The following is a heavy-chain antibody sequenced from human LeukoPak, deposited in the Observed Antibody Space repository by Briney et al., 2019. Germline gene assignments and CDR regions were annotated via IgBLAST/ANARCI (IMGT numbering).Heavy chain of an antibody. CDR3: AKERRYKFNGGRVFDV. Sequence: ASVKVSCKASGYTFTGYYMHWVRQAPGQGLEWMGWINPNSGGTNYAQRLQGRVVMTTDTSTNTVYMELRSLRSDDTAVYYCAKERRYKFNGGRVFDVWGQGTMVTVSS. D-gene: IGHD1-1*01. J-gene: IGHJ3*01. V-gene: IGHV1-2*02. CDR1: GYTFTGYY. CDR2: INPNSGGT.